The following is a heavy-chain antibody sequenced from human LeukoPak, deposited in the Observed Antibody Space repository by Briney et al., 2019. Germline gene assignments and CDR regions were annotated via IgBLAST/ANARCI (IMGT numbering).Heavy chain of an antibody. J-gene: IGHJ4*02. CDR2: ISRSATTI. Sequence: GGSLRLSCAASGFTFSSSAMSWVRQAPGKGLEWVSSISRSATTIYYADSVKGRFTISRDNAKNSLYLQMNGLRAEDTAVYFCARVGALSSSWLLYWGQGTLVTVSS. D-gene: IGHD6-13*01. V-gene: IGHV3-48*03. CDR3: ARVGALSSSWLLY. CDR1: GFTFSSSA.